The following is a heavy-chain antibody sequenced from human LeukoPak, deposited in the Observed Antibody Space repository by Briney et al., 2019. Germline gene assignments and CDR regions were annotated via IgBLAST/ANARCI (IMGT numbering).Heavy chain of an antibody. Sequence: SETLSLTCTVSGGSISSHYWSWIRQPPGKGLEWIGYIYYSGSTNYNPSLKSRVTIPVDTSKNQFSLKLSSVTAADTAVYYCAGSSVDIVATIEGFDYWGQGTLVTVSS. D-gene: IGHD5-12*01. V-gene: IGHV4-59*11. CDR2: IYYSGST. J-gene: IGHJ4*02. CDR1: GGSISSHY. CDR3: AGSSVDIVATIEGFDY.